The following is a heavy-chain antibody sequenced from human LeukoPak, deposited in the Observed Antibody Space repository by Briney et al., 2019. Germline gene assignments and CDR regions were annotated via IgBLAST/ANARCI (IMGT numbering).Heavy chain of an antibody. Sequence: GGSLRLSCTASGFSFSTFWMNWVRQAPGKGLEWVANIKHDGSVKYYVDSVKGRFTISRDNAKNSLYLQMNSLRAEDTAVYYCARDLRYSSGWYLDYWGQGTLVTVSS. D-gene: IGHD6-19*01. V-gene: IGHV3-7*01. CDR1: GFSFSTFW. CDR2: IKHDGSVK. CDR3: ARDLRYSSGWYLDY. J-gene: IGHJ4*02.